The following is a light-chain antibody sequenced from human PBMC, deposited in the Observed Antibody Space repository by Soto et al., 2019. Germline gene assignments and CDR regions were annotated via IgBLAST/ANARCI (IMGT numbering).Light chain of an antibody. CDR3: QQSNNWPWT. CDR2: DAS. CDR1: QSVSSK. V-gene: IGKV3-15*01. J-gene: IGKJ1*01. Sequence: ERVMTQSPTTLSVSPGERATLSCRASQSVSSKLAWYQQKPGQAPRLLIYDASTRATGIPARFSGSGSGTEFTLTISSLQSEDFAVYYCQQSNNWPWTFGQGTKVDIK.